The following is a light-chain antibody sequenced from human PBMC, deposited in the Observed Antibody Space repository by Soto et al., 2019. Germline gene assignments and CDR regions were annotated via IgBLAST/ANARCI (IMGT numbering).Light chain of an antibody. CDR2: AAS. Sequence: AIRMTQSPSSLSASTGDRVTITCRASQGISRYLAWYQQRPGKAPKFLIYAASTLRSGVPSRFGGSGSGTDFTLTIGCLQSEDFATYYCQQYYSYPRTFGQGTKVEIK. V-gene: IGKV1-8*01. CDR1: QGISRY. J-gene: IGKJ1*01. CDR3: QQYYSYPRT.